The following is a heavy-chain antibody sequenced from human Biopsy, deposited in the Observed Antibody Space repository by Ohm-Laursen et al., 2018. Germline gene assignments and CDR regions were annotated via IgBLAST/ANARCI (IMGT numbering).Heavy chain of an antibody. J-gene: IGHJ6*02. D-gene: IGHD3-22*01. CDR2: INHSGRT. Sequence: SETLSLTCAVSGESFNGYYWSWIRQTPGKGLEWIGEINHSGRTNYNPSLKSRVTISVDTSKNQFSLKVRSVTAADTAVYYCVRGVDYYDPYHYYALDVWGQGTTVTASS. CDR3: VRGVDYYDPYHYYALDV. CDR1: GESFNGYY. V-gene: IGHV4-34*01.